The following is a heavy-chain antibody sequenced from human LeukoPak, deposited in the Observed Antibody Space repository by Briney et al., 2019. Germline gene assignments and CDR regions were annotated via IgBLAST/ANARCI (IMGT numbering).Heavy chain of an antibody. J-gene: IGHJ2*01. Sequence: SETLSLTCTVSGGSISSGTYYWSWIRQPAGKGLEWIGRFYTGGNTNYNPSLKSRVTMSMDTSKNQFSPKLASVTAADTAVYYCAKMTTVTTRWYFDLWGRGTLVTVSS. CDR3: AKMTTVTTRWYFDL. V-gene: IGHV4-61*02. D-gene: IGHD4-17*01. CDR2: FYTGGNT. CDR1: GGSISSGTYY.